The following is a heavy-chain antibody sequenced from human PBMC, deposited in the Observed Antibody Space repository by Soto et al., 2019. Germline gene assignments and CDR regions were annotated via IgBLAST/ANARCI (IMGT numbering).Heavy chain of an antibody. D-gene: IGHD2-15*01. CDR2: IYYSGST. CDR1: GGSISSSSYY. J-gene: IGHJ4*02. V-gene: IGHV4-39*01. Sequence: QLQLQESGPGLVKPSETLSLTCTVSGGSISSSSYYWGWIRQPPGKGLEWIGSIYYSGSTYYNPFLKRRVTRSVDTSKNQCSRKLSSVTAADTAVYYCARRPPEYCSGGSCYFDYWGQGTLVTVSS. CDR3: ARRPPEYCSGGSCYFDY.